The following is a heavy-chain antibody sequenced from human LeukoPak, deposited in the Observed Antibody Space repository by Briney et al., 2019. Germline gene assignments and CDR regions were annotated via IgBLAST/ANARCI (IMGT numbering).Heavy chain of an antibody. Sequence: GGSLRLSCAASGFTVSSNYMSWVRQAPGKGLEWVSVIYSGGSTYYADSVKGRFTISRDNAKNSLYLQMNSLRAEDTAVYYCARDPSVVPAAVNWFDPWGQGTLVTVSS. CDR3: ARDPSVVPAAVNWFDP. V-gene: IGHV3-66*01. J-gene: IGHJ5*02. CDR1: GFTVSSNY. D-gene: IGHD2-2*01. CDR2: IYSGGST.